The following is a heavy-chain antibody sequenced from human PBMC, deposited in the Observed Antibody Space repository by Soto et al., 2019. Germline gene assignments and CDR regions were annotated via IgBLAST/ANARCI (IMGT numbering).Heavy chain of an antibody. CDR2: IIPIFGTA. V-gene: IGHV1-69*01. CDR3: AREPITSGYDLYNWFDP. CDR1: GGTFSSYA. D-gene: IGHD5-12*01. Sequence: QVQLVQSGAEVKKPGSSVKVSCKASGGTFSSYAISWVRQAPGQGLEWMGGIIPIFGTANYAQKFEGRVTITADESTSTAYMELSSLGSEDTAVYYCAREPITSGYDLYNWFDPWGQGTLVTVSS. J-gene: IGHJ5*02.